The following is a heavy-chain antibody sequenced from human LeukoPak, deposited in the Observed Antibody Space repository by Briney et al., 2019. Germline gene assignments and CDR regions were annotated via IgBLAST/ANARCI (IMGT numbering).Heavy chain of an antibody. V-gene: IGHV3-33*01. CDR2: IWYDGSNK. D-gene: IGHD5-12*01. CDR3: ARGGVATIGIDY. J-gene: IGHJ4*02. Sequence: GRSLRLSCAASGFTFSSYGMHWVRQAPGKGLEWVAVIWYDGSNKYYADSVKGRFTISRDNSKNTLYLQMNSLRAEDTAVYYCARGGVATIGIDYRGQGTLVTVSS. CDR1: GFTFSSYG.